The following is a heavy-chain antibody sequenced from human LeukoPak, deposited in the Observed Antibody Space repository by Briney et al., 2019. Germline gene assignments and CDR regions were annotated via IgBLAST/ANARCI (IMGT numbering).Heavy chain of an antibody. J-gene: IGHJ4*02. D-gene: IGHD1-26*01. V-gene: IGHV3-11*04. Sequence: PGGSLRLSCAASGFIFSDYYMSWIRQAPGKGLEWVSYISSSGSTMYYTDSVKGRFTISRDNAKNSLYLQMNSLRAEDTAVYYCARAMYSGSCYFDYWGQGTLVTVSS. CDR1: GFIFSDYY. CDR3: ARAMYSGSCYFDY. CDR2: ISSSGSTM.